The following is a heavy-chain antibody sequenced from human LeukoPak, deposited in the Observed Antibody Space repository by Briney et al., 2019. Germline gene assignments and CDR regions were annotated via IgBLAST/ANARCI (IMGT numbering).Heavy chain of an antibody. V-gene: IGHV3-48*03. J-gene: IGHJ6*04. Sequence: GGSLRLSCAASGFTFSSYEMNWVRQAPGKGLEWVSYISSSGSTIYYADSVKGRFTISRDNAKNSLYLQMNSLRSEDTAVYYCAELGITMIGGVWGKGTKVTISS. D-gene: IGHD3-10*02. CDR3: AELGITMIGGV. CDR1: GFTFSSYE. CDR2: ISSSGSTI.